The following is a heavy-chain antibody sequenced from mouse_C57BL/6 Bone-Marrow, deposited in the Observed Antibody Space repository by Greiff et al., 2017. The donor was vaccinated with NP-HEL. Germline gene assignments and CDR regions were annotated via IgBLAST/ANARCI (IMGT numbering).Heavy chain of an antibody. CDR2: INPNYGTT. V-gene: IGHV1-39*01. CDR3: AREALYYGNPFAY. D-gene: IGHD2-1*01. Sequence: EVKLMESGPELVKPGASVKISCKASGYSFTDYNMNWVKQSNGKSLEWIGVINPNYGTTSYNQKFKGKATLTVDQSSSTAYMQLNSLTSEDSAVYYCAREALYYGNPFAYWGQGTLVTVSA. CDR1: GYSFTDYN. J-gene: IGHJ3*01.